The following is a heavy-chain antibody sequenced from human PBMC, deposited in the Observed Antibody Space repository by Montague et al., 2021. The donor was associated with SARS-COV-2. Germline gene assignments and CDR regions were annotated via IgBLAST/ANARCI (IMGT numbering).Heavy chain of an antibody. Sequence: SETLSLTCTVSGGSISSYYWNWIRQPPGKGLEWIGYVYYGGSTNYNPSHKRRVTISLDTSKNQISLKLNSVTAADTAVYYCARGSSGPDVFDIWGQGTMVTVSS. CDR1: GGSISSYY. CDR3: ARGSSGPDVFDI. CDR2: VYYGGST. D-gene: IGHD2-8*02. J-gene: IGHJ3*02. V-gene: IGHV4-59*01.